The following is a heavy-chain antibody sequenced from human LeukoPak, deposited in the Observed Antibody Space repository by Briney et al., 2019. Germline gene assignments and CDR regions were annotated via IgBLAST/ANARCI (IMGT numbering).Heavy chain of an antibody. CDR3: AKGQELDDGVFDS. Sequence: PGGSLRLSCAASGLPFSSIAMTWVRQATGKGLEWVSNIHSNGETTYNADSVKGSFTIPRENSKKTLYLQLNSLRVEDTAIYYCAKGQELDDGVFDSWGQGTLVTVSS. J-gene: IGHJ4*02. CDR2: IHSNGETT. D-gene: IGHD1-1*01. CDR1: GLPFSSIA. V-gene: IGHV3-23*01.